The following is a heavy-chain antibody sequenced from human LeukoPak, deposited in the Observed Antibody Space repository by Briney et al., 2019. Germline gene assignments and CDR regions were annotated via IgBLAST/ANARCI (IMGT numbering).Heavy chain of an antibody. Sequence: SQTLSLTCAVYAGSFSAYYWSWVRQPPRKGMEWNGEIKKSGSTNYNPPVKSRVTISVDTTKNQFSLKLSSVTAADTAVYYCARRQGQWLVRGYYFDYWGQGTLVTVPS. J-gene: IGHJ4*02. V-gene: IGHV4-34*01. CDR3: ARRQGQWLVRGYYFDY. CDR2: IKKSGST. D-gene: IGHD6-19*01. CDR1: AGSFSAYY.